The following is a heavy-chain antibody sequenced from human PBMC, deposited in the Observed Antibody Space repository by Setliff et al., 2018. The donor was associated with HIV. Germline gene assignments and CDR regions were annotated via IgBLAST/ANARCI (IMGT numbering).Heavy chain of an antibody. CDR1: EFIFNNYG. V-gene: IGHV3-23*01. CDR3: TKGVQRFRPYYFDS. J-gene: IGHJ4*02. Sequence: GGSLRLSCAASEFIFNNYGMSWVRRAPGKGLEWVSGIRDNGISTYYADSVTGRFIISRDNSKNTLFLQMNSLKVEDTAIYYCTKGVQRFRPYYFDSWGQGALVTVSS. CDR2: IRDNGIST. D-gene: IGHD3-10*01.